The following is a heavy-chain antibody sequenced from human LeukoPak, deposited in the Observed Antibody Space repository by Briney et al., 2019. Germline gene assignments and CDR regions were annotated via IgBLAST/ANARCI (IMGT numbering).Heavy chain of an antibody. Sequence: PGGSLRLSCAASGFTFSSYAMSWVRQAPGKGLEWVSAISGSGGSTYYADSVKGRFTISRDNSKNTLYLQMNSLRAEDTAVYYCARGTGYNPYYFDYWGQGTLVTVSS. CDR2: ISGSGGST. D-gene: IGHD5-24*01. J-gene: IGHJ4*02. CDR3: ARGTGYNPYYFDY. CDR1: GFTFSSYA. V-gene: IGHV3-23*01.